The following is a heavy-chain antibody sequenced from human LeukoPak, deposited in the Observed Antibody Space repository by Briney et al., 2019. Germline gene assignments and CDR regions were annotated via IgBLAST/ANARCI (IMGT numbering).Heavy chain of an antibody. V-gene: IGHV4-30-4*01. CDR3: ARYDSSGYYPDY. CDR1: GGSISSGDYY. J-gene: IGHJ4*02. D-gene: IGHD3-22*01. CDR2: IYYSGST. Sequence: PSQTLSLTCTVSGGSISSGDYYWSWLHQPPGKGLEWIGYIYYSGSTYYNPSLKSRVTISVDTSKNQFSLKLSSVTAADTAVYYCARYDSSGYYPDYWGQGTLVTVSS.